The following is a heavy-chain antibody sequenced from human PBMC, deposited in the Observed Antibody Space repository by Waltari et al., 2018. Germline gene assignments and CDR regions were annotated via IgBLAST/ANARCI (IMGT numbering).Heavy chain of an antibody. Sequence: QVQLQQSGPGLVKPSQTLSLTCAISGDSVSSNSATWNWIRQSPSRGLEWLGRTYDRSKWSNDYAVAVRSRITINPDTSKNQFSLQLNSVTPEDTAVYYCARRVPVGANAFDIWGQGTMVTVSS. J-gene: IGHJ3*02. CDR3: ARRVPVGANAFDI. CDR1: GDSVSSNSAT. D-gene: IGHD1-26*01. CDR2: TYDRSKWSN. V-gene: IGHV6-1*01.